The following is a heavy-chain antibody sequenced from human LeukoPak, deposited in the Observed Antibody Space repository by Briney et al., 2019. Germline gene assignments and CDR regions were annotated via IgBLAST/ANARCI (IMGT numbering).Heavy chain of an antibody. CDR3: ASSTYYDILTGPYGMDV. Sequence: GASVKVSCKASGGTFSSYAISWVRQAHGQGLESMGWISAYNGNTNYAQKLQGRVTMPTDTSTSTAYIELRSLRSDDTAVYYCASSTYYDILTGPYGMDVWGQGTTVTVSS. CDR1: GGTFSSYA. D-gene: IGHD3-9*01. V-gene: IGHV1-18*01. J-gene: IGHJ6*02. CDR2: ISAYNGNT.